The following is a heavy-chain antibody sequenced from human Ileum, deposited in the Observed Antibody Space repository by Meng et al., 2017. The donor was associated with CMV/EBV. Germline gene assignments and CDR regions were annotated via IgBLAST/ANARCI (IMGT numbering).Heavy chain of an antibody. Sequence: SETLSLTCNVSGVSASSYYWSWIRQSPGKGLEWIGYIFSGGHTDYNPSLKSRVTISIDMSKNQFSLKMSSVTVADTAIYDCATFRSHVPIFGVAPGGFDPWGQGILVTVSS. J-gene: IGHJ5*02. D-gene: IGHD3-3*02. CDR3: ATFRSHVPIFGVAPGGFDP. CDR2: IFSGGHT. V-gene: IGHV4-59*02. CDR1: GVSASSYY.